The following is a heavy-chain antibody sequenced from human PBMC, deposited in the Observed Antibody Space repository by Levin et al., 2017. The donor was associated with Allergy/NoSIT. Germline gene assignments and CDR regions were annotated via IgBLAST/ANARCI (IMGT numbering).Heavy chain of an antibody. CDR1: GFTFSNYN. CDR2: ISSSSMHI. Sequence: LSLTCAASGFTFSNYNMNWVRQAPGKGMEWVSSISSSSMHIYYADSVKGRFTISRDNAKNSLYLQMNSLRAEDTALYYCARGGGAGHYYYGKDVWGQGTTVTVSS. J-gene: IGHJ6*02. D-gene: IGHD3-10*01. V-gene: IGHV3-21*01. CDR3: ARGGGAGHYYYGKDV.